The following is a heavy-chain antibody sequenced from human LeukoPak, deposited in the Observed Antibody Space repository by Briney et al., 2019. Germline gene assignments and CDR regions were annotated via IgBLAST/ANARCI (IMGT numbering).Heavy chain of an antibody. CDR2: ISSSSSYI. CDR3: ARTYYDRTGYYYAFYI. J-gene: IGHJ3*02. D-gene: IGHD3-22*01. CDR1: GFTFSSYS. Sequence: PGGSLRLSCAASGFTFSSYSMNWVRQAPGKGLEWVSSISSSSSYIYYADSVKGRFTISRDNAKNSLYLQMNSLRAEDTAVYYCARTYYDRTGYYYAFYIWGQGTLVTVSS. V-gene: IGHV3-21*01.